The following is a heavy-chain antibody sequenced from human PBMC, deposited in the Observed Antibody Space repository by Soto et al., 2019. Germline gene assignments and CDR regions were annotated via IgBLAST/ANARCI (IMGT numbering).Heavy chain of an antibody. Sequence: ASVKVSCKVSGYTLTELSMHWVRQAPGKGLEWMRVFDPEDGETIYAQKFQGRVTMTEDTSTDTAYMELSSLRSEDTAVYYCATQVEATRFIYYYGMDVWGQGTTVTVS. J-gene: IGHJ6*02. V-gene: IGHV1-24*01. CDR2: FDPEDGET. D-gene: IGHD1-26*01. CDR3: ATQVEATRFIYYYGMDV. CDR1: GYTLTELS.